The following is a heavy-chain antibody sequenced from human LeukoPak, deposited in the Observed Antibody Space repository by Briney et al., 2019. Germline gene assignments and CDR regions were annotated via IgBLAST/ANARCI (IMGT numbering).Heavy chain of an antibody. CDR2: INPSGGST. D-gene: IGHD6-13*01. V-gene: IGHV1-46*01. Sequence: GASVKVSCKASGGTFSSYAISWVRQAPGQGLEWMGIINPSGGSTSYAQKFQGRVTMTRDMSTSTVYMELSSLRSEDTAVYHCARGENSSSWHNFDYWGQGTLVTVSS. CDR3: ARGENSSSWHNFDY. J-gene: IGHJ4*02. CDR1: GGTFSSYA.